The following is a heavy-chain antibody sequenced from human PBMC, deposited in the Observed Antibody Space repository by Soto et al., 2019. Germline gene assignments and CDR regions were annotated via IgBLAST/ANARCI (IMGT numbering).Heavy chain of an antibody. V-gene: IGHV4-31*03. J-gene: IGHJ4*02. CDR2: IYYSGST. D-gene: IGHD6-6*01. Sequence: SETLSLTCTVSGGSISSGGYYWSWIRQHPGKGLEWIGYIYYSGSTYYNPSLKSRVTISVDTSKNQFSLKLSSVTAADTAVYYCARVISRSITLFPAPEYWGQGTLVTVSS. CDR3: ARVISRSITLFPAPEY. CDR1: GGSISSGGYY.